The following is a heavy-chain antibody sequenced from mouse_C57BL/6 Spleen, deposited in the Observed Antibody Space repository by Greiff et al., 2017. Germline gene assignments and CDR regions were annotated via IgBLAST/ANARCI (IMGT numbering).Heavy chain of an antibody. CDR2: IYPRSGNT. J-gene: IGHJ2*01. CDR3: GSYYDYEGYFDY. Sequence: VKLVESGAELARPGASVKLSCKASGYTFTSYGISWVKQRTGQGLEWIGEIYPRSGNTYYNEKFKGKATLTADKSSSTAYMELRSLTSEDSAVYFCGSYYDYEGYFDYWSQGTTLTVSS. CDR1: GYTFTSYG. D-gene: IGHD2-4*01. V-gene: IGHV1-81*01.